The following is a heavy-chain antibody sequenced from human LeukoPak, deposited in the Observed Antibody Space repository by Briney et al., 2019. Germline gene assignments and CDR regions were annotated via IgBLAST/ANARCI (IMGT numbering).Heavy chain of an antibody. J-gene: IGHJ4*02. Sequence: GGSLRLSCAVSGITLSNYGMSWVRQAPGKGLEWVAGISDSGGRTNYADSVKGRFTISRDNPKNTLYLQTNSLRAEDTAVYFCAKRGVVIRVILVGFHKEAYYFDSWGQGALVTVSS. CDR3: AKRGVVIRVILVGFHKEAYYFDS. V-gene: IGHV3-23*01. CDR2: ISDSGGRT. CDR1: GITLSNYG. D-gene: IGHD3-22*01.